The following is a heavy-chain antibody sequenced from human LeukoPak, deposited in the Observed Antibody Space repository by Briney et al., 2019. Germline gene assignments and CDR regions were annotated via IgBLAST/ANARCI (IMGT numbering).Heavy chain of an antibody. V-gene: IGHV3-23*01. J-gene: IGHJ4*02. Sequence: GGSLRLSCAASGFTFSSYGMSWVRQAPGEGLEWVSAISGSGGSTYYADSVKGRFTISRDNSKNTLYLQMNSLRAEDTAVYYCAKDDRRYGSGSYSHWGQGTLVTVSS. CDR3: AKDDRRYGSGSYSH. D-gene: IGHD3-10*01. CDR2: ISGSGGST. CDR1: GFTFSSYG.